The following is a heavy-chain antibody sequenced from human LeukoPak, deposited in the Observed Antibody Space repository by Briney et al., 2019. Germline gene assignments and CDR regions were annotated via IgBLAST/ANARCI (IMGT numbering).Heavy chain of an antibody. V-gene: IGHV4-59*08. CDR1: GGSISSYY. D-gene: IGHD3-10*01. CDR2: IYYSGST. J-gene: IGHJ6*02. CDR3: ARSMVRGGNEYYYYGMDV. Sequence: PSETLSLTCTVSGGSISSYYWSWIRQPPGKGPEWIGYIYYSGSTNYNPSLKSRVTISVDTSKNQFSLKLSSVTAADTAVYYCARSMVRGGNEYYYYGMDVWGQGTTVTVSS.